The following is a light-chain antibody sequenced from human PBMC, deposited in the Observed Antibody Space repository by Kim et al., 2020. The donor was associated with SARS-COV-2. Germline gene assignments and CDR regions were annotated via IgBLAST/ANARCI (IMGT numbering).Light chain of an antibody. J-gene: IGKJ3*01. CDR3: QQYHSVPIT. Sequence: DIQITQSPSSLSASIGDRVTITCRSSEDITSFLSWYQQKPGKAPKLLIYDASNLETGVPSRFSGSRSGTYFTLIISSLQPEGIATYYCQQYHSVPITFGPGTKVDIK. V-gene: IGKV1-33*01. CDR2: DAS. CDR1: EDITSF.